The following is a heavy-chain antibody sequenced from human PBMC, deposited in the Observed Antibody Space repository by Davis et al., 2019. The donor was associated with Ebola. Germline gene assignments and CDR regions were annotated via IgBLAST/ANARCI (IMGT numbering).Heavy chain of an antibody. Sequence: ASVKVSCKASGYTFSSYGISWVRQAPGQGLEWMGWISGYNGNTNYAQKFQGRVTITADKSTSTAYMELSSLRSEDTAVYYCAKVVTIYYYYGMDVWGQGTTVTVSS. CDR3: AKVVTIYYYYGMDV. J-gene: IGHJ6*02. CDR2: ISGYNGNT. CDR1: GYTFSSYG. V-gene: IGHV1-18*01. D-gene: IGHD5-18*01.